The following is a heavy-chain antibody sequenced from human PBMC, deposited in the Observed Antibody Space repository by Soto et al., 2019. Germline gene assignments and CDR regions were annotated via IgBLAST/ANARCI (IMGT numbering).Heavy chain of an antibody. CDR2: IYSSGST. Sequence: EVQLVETGGGLIQPGGSLRLSCAASGLTVSRTQMAWVRQVPGKGLQWVSVIYSSGSTYYANAVKGRFTISRDISENKIYLDLSRVTGDDTAIYYGARAREPEYSSSIFFDYWGRGILVTVSS. CDR3: ARAREPEYSSSIFFDY. V-gene: IGHV3-53*02. D-gene: IGHD6-6*01. J-gene: IGHJ4*02. CDR1: GLTVSRTQ.